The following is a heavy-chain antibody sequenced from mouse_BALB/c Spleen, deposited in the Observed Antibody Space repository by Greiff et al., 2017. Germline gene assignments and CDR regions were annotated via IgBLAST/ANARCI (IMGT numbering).Heavy chain of an antibody. CDR2: IWTGGGT. CDR3: VRGDSPYYYAMDY. J-gene: IGHJ4*01. Sequence: VQLQQSGPGLVAPSQSLSITCTVSGFSLTSYDISWIRQPPGKGLEWLGVIWTGGGTNYNSAFMSRLSISKDNSKSQVFLKMNSLQTDDTAIYYCVRGDSPYYYAMDYWGQGTSVTVSS. CDR1: GFSLTSYD. V-gene: IGHV2-9-2*01.